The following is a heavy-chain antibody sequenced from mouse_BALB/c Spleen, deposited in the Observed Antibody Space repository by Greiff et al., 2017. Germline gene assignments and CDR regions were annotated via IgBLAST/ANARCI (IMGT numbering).Heavy chain of an antibody. CDR3: ASVYDYDDGGY. CDR1: GYTFSSYW. J-gene: IGHJ2*01. CDR2: ILPGSGST. Sequence: QVQLKQSGAELMKPGASVKISCKATGYTFSSYWIEWVKQRPGHGLEWIGEILPGSGSTNYNEKFKGKATFTADTSSNTAYMQLSSLTSEDSAVYYCASVYDYDDGGYWGQGTTLTVSS. V-gene: IGHV1-9*01. D-gene: IGHD2-4*01.